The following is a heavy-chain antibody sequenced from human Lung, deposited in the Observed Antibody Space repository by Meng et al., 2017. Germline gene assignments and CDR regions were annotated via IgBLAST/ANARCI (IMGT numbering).Heavy chain of an antibody. D-gene: IGHD6-13*01. CDR3: ARDEDISAAGKLFGDY. V-gene: IGHV1-2*06. CDR2: INPKSGDT. Sequence: QARMGQSGAEGKKPGASVKVPCKASDYPFPDYWLHWVRRAPGQGLEWMGRINPKSGDTHYAQRFQGRVTMTGDTSISTAYMELSGLRSDDTAMYYCARDEDISAAGKLFGDYWGQGTLVSVSS. J-gene: IGHJ4*02. CDR1: DYPFPDYW.